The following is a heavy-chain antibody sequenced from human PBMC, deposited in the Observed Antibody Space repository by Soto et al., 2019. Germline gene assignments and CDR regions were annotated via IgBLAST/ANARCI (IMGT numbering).Heavy chain of an antibody. CDR1: GGTFRTFA. Sequence: QVQLVPSGAEVKKPGSSVKGSCKSSGGTFRTFAFSWVRQAPGQGLQWRGGIVPMFGTANYAQKVQGRVTITADASTSTAYMELTSLRSEDAAVYYCARGVLDSSGYDLDSWGQGNLVTVSS. V-gene: IGHV1-69*01. CDR3: ARGVLDSSGYDLDS. CDR2: IVPMFGTA. J-gene: IGHJ4*02. D-gene: IGHD3-22*01.